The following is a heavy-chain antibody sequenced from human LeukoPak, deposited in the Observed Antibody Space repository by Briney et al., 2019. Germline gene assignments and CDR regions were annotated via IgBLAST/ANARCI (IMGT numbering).Heavy chain of an antibody. D-gene: IGHD6-19*01. J-gene: IGHJ6*03. V-gene: IGHV4-59*11. CDR3: ARLAVAGDYDHFYFYMDV. Sequence: SETLSLTCSVSGGSISSHYWTWMRQPPGKGLKWIGYISYSGITNYNPSLKSRVSISVDTSMNQLSLKVNSVTTADTAVYYCARLAVAGDYDHFYFYMDVWGKGTTVTVSS. CDR2: ISYSGIT. CDR1: GGSISSHY.